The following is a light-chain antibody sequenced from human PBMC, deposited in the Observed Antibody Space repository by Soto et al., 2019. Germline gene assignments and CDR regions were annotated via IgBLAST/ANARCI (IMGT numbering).Light chain of an antibody. V-gene: IGKV3-15*01. CDR2: GAS. Sequence: EVVLTQSPATLSVSPGDRATLSCRASQSVSRNLAWYQQKPGQAPGLLIYGASTRATGVQDRFSGSGSATEFTRSISSLQSEDAAVYYCQQYGDWPPESFGQGTKLDI. CDR1: QSVSRN. CDR3: QQYGDWPPES. J-gene: IGKJ2*01.